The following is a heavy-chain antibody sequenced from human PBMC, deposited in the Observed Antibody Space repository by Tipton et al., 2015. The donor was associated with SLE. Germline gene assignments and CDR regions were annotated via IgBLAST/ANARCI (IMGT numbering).Heavy chain of an antibody. Sequence: SLRLSCSASGFTFNTYAMSWVRQAPGKGLEWVSGISGSGDSTDYLESVKGRFTISRDNSKNTLYLQMNSLRAEDTAVYYCARDRGSSWFFFDYWGQGTLVTVSS. CDR2: ISGSGDST. J-gene: IGHJ4*02. D-gene: IGHD6-13*01. CDR3: ARDRGSSWFFFDY. V-gene: IGHV3-23*01. CDR1: GFTFNTYA.